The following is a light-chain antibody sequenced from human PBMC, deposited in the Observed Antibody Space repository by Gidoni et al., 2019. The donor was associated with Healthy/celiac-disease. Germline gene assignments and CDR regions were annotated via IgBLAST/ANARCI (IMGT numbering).Light chain of an antibody. V-gene: IGLV3-25*03. CDR1: ALPKQY. CDR2: KDS. Sequence: SYELTQPPSVSVSPGQTARITCSGDALPKQYAYWYQQKPGQAPGLVIYKDSERPPGIPERFSGSGSGTTVTLTISGVQAEDEADYYCQSADSSGTVVFGGGTKLTVL. CDR3: QSADSSGTVV. J-gene: IGLJ2*01.